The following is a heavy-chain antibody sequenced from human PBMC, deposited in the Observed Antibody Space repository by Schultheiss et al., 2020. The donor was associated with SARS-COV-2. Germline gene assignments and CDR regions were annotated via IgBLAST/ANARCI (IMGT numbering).Heavy chain of an antibody. Sequence: SGKVSCKASGGTFSSYAISWVRQAPGQGLEWMGGIIPIFGTANYAQKFQGRVTITADKSTSTAYMELSSLRSEDTAVYYCARETSGYPGFDYWGQGTLVTVSS. CDR1: GGTFSSYA. D-gene: IGHD3-16*02. V-gene: IGHV1-69*06. CDR2: IIPIFGTA. CDR3: ARETSGYPGFDY. J-gene: IGHJ4*02.